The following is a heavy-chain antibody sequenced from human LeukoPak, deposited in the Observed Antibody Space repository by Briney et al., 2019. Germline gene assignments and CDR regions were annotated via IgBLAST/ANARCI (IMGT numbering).Heavy chain of an antibody. V-gene: IGHV4-39*01. CDR1: GGSISSNNYY. CDR3: ARHCHRKPNPMVRGIPDYFDY. D-gene: IGHD3-10*01. J-gene: IGHJ4*02. Sequence: PSETLSLTCSVSGGSISSNNYYWGWIRQPPGKGLEWIGSIYYGGSTYYNPSLKSRVTISVDTSKNQFSLKLSSVTAADTAVYYCARHCHRKPNPMVRGIPDYFDYWGQGTLVTVSP. CDR2: IYYGGST.